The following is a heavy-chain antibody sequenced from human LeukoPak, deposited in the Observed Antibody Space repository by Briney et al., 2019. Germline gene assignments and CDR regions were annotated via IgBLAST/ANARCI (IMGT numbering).Heavy chain of an antibody. CDR2: ITSSSSYI. Sequence: GGSLRLSCAASGFTFNNYHMNWVRQAPGKGLEWVSSITSSSSYIYYADSLKGRFTISRDNAKNSLYLQMTSLRAEDTAVYYCARHLRPGGDYPNRIDYWGQGTLVTVSA. J-gene: IGHJ4*02. V-gene: IGHV3-21*01. CDR3: ARHLRPGGDYPNRIDY. CDR1: GFTFNNYH. D-gene: IGHD4-17*01.